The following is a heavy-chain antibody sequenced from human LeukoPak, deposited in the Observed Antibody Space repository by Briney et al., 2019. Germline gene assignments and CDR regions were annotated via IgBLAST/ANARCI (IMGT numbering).Heavy chain of an antibody. D-gene: IGHD4-11*01. CDR1: GFTFSSYA. CDR3: AKGLQGYSSSWFDP. Sequence: GGSLRLSCAASGFTFSSYAMSWVRQAPGKGLEWVSGISGSGGSTYYADSVEGRFTISRDNSKNTLYLQMNSLRAEDTAVYYCAKGLQGYSSSWFDPWGQGTLVTVSS. CDR2: ISGSGGST. V-gene: IGHV3-23*01. J-gene: IGHJ5*02.